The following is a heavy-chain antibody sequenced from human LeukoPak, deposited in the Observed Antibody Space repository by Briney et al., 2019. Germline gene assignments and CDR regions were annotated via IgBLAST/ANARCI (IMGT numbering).Heavy chain of an antibody. CDR2: ISTSSSYI. Sequence: PGGSLRLSCAVSGLTFSSYSMNWVRQAPGKGLEWVSSISTSSSYIYYADSVKGRFTISRDNAKNSLYLQMNSLKAGGTAVYYCARAPPTMTVQFDYWGQRTLVTVSS. D-gene: IGHD4-17*01. V-gene: IGHV3-21*01. J-gene: IGHJ4*02. CDR1: GLTFSSYS. CDR3: ARAPPTMTVQFDY.